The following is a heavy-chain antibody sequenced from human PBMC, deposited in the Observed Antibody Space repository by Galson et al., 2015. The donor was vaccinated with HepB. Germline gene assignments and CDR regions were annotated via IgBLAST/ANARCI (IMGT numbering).Heavy chain of an antibody. Sequence: ETLSLTCTVSGGSISSSSYYWGWIRQPPGKGLEWIGSIYYSGSTYYNPSLKSRVTISVDTSKNQFSLKLSSVTAADTAVYYCARDRDILTGHYSARFDYWGQGTLVTVSS. V-gene: IGHV4-39*07. CDR2: IYYSGST. D-gene: IGHD3-9*01. J-gene: IGHJ4*02. CDR3: ARDRDILTGHYSARFDY. CDR1: GGSISSSSYY.